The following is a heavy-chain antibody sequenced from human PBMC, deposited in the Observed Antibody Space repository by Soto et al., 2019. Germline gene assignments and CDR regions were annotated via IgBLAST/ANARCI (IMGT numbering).Heavy chain of an antibody. V-gene: IGHV3-30-3*01. CDR3: ARESAAGTYYYYGMDV. CDR1: GFTFSSYA. D-gene: IGHD6-13*01. Sequence: QVQLVESGGGVVQPGKSLRLSCAASGFTFSSYAMHWVRQAPGKGLEWVAIISSDGSNKYYVDSVKGRFTISRDNSKNTLYLQMNSLRAEDTAVYYCARESAAGTYYYYGMDVWGQGTTVTVSS. CDR2: ISSDGSNK. J-gene: IGHJ6*02.